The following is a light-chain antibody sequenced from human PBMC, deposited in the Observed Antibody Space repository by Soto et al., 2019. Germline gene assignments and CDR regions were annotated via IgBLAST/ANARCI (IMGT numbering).Light chain of an antibody. CDR1: QTVRNNY. V-gene: IGKV3-20*01. CDR3: QQFSCHLLP. Sequence: VVTKSPGTLSLSPGERATLSCRASQTVRNNYLAWYQQKPGQAPRLLIYDASSRATGIPDRFSGGGSGTDFTLTISRLEPEDFAVYYCQQFSCHLLPFAGGTKV. CDR2: DAS. J-gene: IGKJ4*01.